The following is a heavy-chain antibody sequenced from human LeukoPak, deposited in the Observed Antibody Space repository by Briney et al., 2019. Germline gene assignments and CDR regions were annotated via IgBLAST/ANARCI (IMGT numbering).Heavy chain of an antibody. J-gene: IGHJ4*02. D-gene: IGHD3-16*02. CDR1: GYTFTSYD. CDR3: ARGCPYDYVWGSYRYQPPFCDY. V-gene: IGHV1-8*03. Sequence: ASVKVSCKASGYTFTSYDINWVRQATGQGLEWMGWMNPNSGNTGYAQKFQGRVTITRNTSISTAYMELSSLRSEDTAVYYCARGCPYDYVWGSYRYQPPFCDYWGQGTLVTVSS. CDR2: MNPNSGNT.